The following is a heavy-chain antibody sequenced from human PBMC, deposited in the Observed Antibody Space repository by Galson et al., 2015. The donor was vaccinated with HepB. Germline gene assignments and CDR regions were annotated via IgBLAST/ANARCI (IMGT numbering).Heavy chain of an antibody. D-gene: IGHD6-19*01. CDR2: IRYDGSNK. J-gene: IGHJ6*02. CDR1: GFTFSSYG. Sequence: SLRLSCAASGFTFSSYGMHWVRQAPGKGLEWVAFIRYDGSNKYYADSVKGRFTISRDNSKNTLYLQMNSLRAEDTAVYYCAKDSGWLAFYYYYYYGMDVWGQGTTVTVSS. V-gene: IGHV3-30*02. CDR3: AKDSGWLAFYYYYYYGMDV.